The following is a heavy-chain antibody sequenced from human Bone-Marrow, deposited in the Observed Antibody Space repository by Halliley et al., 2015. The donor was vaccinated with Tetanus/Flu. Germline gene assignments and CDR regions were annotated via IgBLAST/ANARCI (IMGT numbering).Heavy chain of an antibody. CDR2: FYYGGST. Sequence: TLSLTCTVSGGSISSGSYYWYWLRQHPGKRLEWIAFFYYGGSTYYNPSLKRRATISVDTSTNQFSLRLSSAAAADTDVHYCARLGYCSRRRWYERAWGLGTLVTVSS. CDR1: GGSISSGSYY. D-gene: IGHD2-15*01. CDR3: ARLGYCSRRRWYERA. J-gene: IGHJ5*02. V-gene: IGHV4-31*03.